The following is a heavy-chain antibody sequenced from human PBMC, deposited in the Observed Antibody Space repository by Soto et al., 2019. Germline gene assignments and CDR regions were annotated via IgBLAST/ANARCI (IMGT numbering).Heavy chain of an antibody. CDR2: ISVNGNNT. CDR1: GFTFSSYP. CDR3: ARSHSSSWHWFDP. Sequence: QVQLVESGGGVVQPGRSLRLSCAASGFTFSSYPMHWVRQAPGKGPEWVAVISVNGNNTHYGDSVKGRFTISRDNSKNTLYLQMSSLRVEDTAVYYCARSHSSSWHWFDPWGQGTLVTVSS. J-gene: IGHJ5*02. V-gene: IGHV3-30-3*01. D-gene: IGHD6-13*01.